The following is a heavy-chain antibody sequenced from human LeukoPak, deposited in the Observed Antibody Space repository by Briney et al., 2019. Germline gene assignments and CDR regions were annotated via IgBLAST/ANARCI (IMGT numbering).Heavy chain of an antibody. D-gene: IGHD3-3*01. V-gene: IGHV4-59*11. CDR1: GGSISSHY. CDR3: AGDDFWSGQYMDV. Sequence: SETLSLTCTVSGGSISSHYWSWIRQPPGKGLEWIGYIYYSGSTNYNPSLKSRVTISVDTSKNQFSLKLSSVTAADTAVYYCAGDDFWSGQYMDVWGKGTTVTVSS. J-gene: IGHJ6*03. CDR2: IYYSGST.